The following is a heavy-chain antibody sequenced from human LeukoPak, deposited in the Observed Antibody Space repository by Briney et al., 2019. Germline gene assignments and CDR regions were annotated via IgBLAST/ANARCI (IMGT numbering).Heavy chain of an antibody. CDR3: AREDPRDYPIFF. CDR2: INHSGST. CDR1: GGSFSGYY. Sequence: SETLSLTCAVYGGSFSGYYWSWIRQPPGKGLEWIGEINHSGSTNYNPSLKSRVTISVDTSKNQFSLKLSSVTAADTAVYYCAREDPRDYPIFFWGQGTLVTVSS. J-gene: IGHJ4*02. V-gene: IGHV4-34*01. D-gene: IGHD4-17*01.